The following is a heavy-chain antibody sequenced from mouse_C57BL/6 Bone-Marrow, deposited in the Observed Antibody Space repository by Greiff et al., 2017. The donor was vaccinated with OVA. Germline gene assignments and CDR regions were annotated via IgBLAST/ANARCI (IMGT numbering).Heavy chain of an antibody. CDR2: IHPNSGST. CDR3: ATGYAPRYGYFDV. J-gene: IGHJ1*03. V-gene: IGHV1-64*01. CDR1: GYTFTSYW. Sequence: VQLQQPGAELVKPGASVKLSCKASGYTFTSYWMHWVKQRPGQGLEWIGMIHPNSGSTNYNEKFKSKATLTVDKSSSTAYMQLSSLTSEDSAVYYCATGYAPRYGYFDVWGTGTTVTVSS.